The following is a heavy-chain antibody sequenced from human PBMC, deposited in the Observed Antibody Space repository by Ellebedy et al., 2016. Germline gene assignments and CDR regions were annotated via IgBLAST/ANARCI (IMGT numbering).Heavy chain of an antibody. J-gene: IGHJ6*03. Sequence: SETLSLTXTVSGGSISSYYWSWIRQLPGKGLEWIGYIYYSGSTNYNPSLKSRVTISVDTSKNQFSLKLSSVTAADTAVYYCARGVVIPAAIRSYYYYYMDVWGKGTTVTVSS. D-gene: IGHD2-2*01. CDR2: IYYSGST. CDR1: GGSISSYY. V-gene: IGHV4-59*01. CDR3: ARGVVIPAAIRSYYYYYMDV.